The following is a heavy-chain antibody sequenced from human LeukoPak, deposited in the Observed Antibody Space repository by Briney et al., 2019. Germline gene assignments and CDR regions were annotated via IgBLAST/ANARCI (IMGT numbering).Heavy chain of an antibody. J-gene: IGHJ6*02. CDR3: ARVREDYYGSGSYYYYGMDV. CDR1: GGSISSYY. V-gene: IGHV4-59*01. Sequence: SETLSLTCTVSGGSISSYYWSWIRQPPGKGLEWIGYIYYSGSTNYNPSLKSRVTISVDTSKNQFSLKLSSVTAADTAVYYCARVREDYYGSGSYYYYGMDVWGQGTTVNVSS. CDR2: IYYSGST. D-gene: IGHD3-10*01.